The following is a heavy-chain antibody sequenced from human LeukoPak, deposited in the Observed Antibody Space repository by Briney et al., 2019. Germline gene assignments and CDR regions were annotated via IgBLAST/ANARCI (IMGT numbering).Heavy chain of an antibody. D-gene: IGHD4-23*01. CDR2: ISSSSSYI. Sequence: GGSLRLSCAASGFIFSSYTMNWVRQAPGKGLEWVSSISSSSSYIYYADSVKGRFTISRDNAKNSLYLQMNSLRAEDTAVYYCARGWSGYGGNSGWDYWGQGTLVTVSS. J-gene: IGHJ4*02. CDR1: GFIFSSYT. CDR3: ARGWSGYGGNSGWDY. V-gene: IGHV3-21*01.